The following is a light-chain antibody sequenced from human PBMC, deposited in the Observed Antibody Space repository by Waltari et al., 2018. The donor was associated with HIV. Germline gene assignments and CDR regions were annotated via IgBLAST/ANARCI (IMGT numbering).Light chain of an antibody. CDR2: KDN. V-gene: IGLV3-25*03. CDR1: ALPKQY. CDR3: QSADSSGTYWV. J-gene: IGLJ3*02. Sequence: SYELTQPPSVSVSPGQTARITCSGDALPKQYAYWYQQKPGQAPVLVLYKDNERPSGIPGRFSGSSSGTTVTLTISGVQAEDEADYYCQSADSSGTYWVFGGGTKLTVL.